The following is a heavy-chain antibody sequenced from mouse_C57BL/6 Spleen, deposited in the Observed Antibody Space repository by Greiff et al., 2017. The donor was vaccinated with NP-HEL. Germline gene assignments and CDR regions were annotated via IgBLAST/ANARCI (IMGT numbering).Heavy chain of an antibody. D-gene: IGHD2-1*01. CDR2: IDPANGNT. V-gene: IGHV14-3*01. Sequence: VQLKESVAELVRPGASVKLSCTASGFNIKNTYMHWVKQRPEQGLEWIGRIDPANGNTKYAPKFQGKATITADTSSNTAYLQLSSLTSEDTAIYYCALIYYGNYEGFAYWGQGTLVTVSA. CDR3: ALIYYGNYEGFAY. J-gene: IGHJ3*01. CDR1: GFNIKNTY.